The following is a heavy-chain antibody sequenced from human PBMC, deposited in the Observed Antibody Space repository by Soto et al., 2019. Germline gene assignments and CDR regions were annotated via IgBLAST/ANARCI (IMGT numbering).Heavy chain of an antibody. CDR1: GFTFSSYA. CDR2: ISGSGGST. D-gene: IGHD6-19*01. V-gene: IGHV3-23*01. CDR3: AKPRIAVAAPRGEAFDI. Sequence: GGSLRLSCAASGFTFSSYAMSWVRQAPGKGLEWVSAISGSGGSTYYADSVKGRFTISRDNSKNTLYLQMNSLRAEDTAVYYCAKPRIAVAAPRGEAFDIWGQGTMVTVSS. J-gene: IGHJ3*02.